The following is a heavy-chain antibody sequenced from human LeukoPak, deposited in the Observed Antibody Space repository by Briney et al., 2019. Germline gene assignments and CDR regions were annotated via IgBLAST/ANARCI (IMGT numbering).Heavy chain of an antibody. Sequence: GGSLRLSCAVSGFTFTDTYMTWIRQAPGKGLESLSYISPSGTDISYADSVKGRFTISRDNAKNSLYLQMNSLRAEDTAVYYCARDSGDYDSSGDFDYWGQGTLVTVSS. D-gene: IGHD3-22*01. CDR2: ISPSGTDI. J-gene: IGHJ4*02. CDR1: GFTFTDTY. V-gene: IGHV3-11*04. CDR3: ARDSGDYDSSGDFDY.